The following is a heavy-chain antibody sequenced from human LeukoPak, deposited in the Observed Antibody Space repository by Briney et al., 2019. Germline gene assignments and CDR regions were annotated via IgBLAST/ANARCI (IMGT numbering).Heavy chain of an antibody. CDR1: GYTFTGYY. J-gene: IGHJ4*02. CDR3: AKEIWPTVTIPGRTYFDY. D-gene: IGHD4-17*01. Sequence: ASVKVSCKASGYTFTGYYMHWVRQAPGQGLEWMGWINPNSGGTNYAQKFQGRVTMTRDTSISTAYMELSRLRSDDTAVYYCAKEIWPTVTIPGRTYFDYWGQGTLVAVSS. V-gene: IGHV1-2*02. CDR2: INPNSGGT.